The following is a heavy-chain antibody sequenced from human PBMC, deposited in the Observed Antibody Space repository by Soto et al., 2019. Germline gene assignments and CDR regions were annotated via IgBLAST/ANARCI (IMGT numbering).Heavy chain of an antibody. J-gene: IGHJ6*02. CDR1: GFSLSTSGVG. Sequence: SGPTRVNPTQTLTLSCTFSGFSLSTSGVGVGWIRKPPGKALEWLALIYWKDDKSYSPCLKSRRPITKDTSKNQVVRTVTNMDPVDKATYYCAHSRYSSFSAYYGMDVWGQGTTVTVAS. D-gene: IGHD6-13*01. V-gene: IGHV2-5*01. CDR3: AHSRYSSFSAYYGMDV. CDR2: IYWKDDK.